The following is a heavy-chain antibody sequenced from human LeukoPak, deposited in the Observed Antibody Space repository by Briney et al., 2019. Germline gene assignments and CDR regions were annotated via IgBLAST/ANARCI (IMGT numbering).Heavy chain of an antibody. CDR3: AKSSSLRFLEWLLSAHFDY. D-gene: IGHD3-3*01. V-gene: IGHV3-30-3*02. Sequence: PGGSLRLSCAASGFTFSSYAMPWVRQAPGKGLEWVAVISYDGSNKYYADSVKGRFTISRDNSKNTLYLQMNSLRAEDTAVYYCAKSSSLRFLEWLLSAHFDYWGQGTLVTVSS. J-gene: IGHJ4*02. CDR1: GFTFSSYA. CDR2: ISYDGSNK.